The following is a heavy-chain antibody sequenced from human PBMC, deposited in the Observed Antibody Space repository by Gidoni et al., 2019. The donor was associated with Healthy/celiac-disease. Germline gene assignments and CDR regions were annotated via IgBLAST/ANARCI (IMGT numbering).Heavy chain of an antibody. J-gene: IGHJ4*02. Sequence: QVQLVESGGGVVQPGRSLRLSCAASGFPFSSYAMHWVRQAPGKGLEWVAVISYDGSNKYYADSVKGRFTISRDNSKNTLYLQMNSLRAEDTAVYYCARDRGIAVAGIIFYFDYWGQGTLVTVSS. CDR1: GFPFSSYA. D-gene: IGHD6-19*01. CDR2: ISYDGSNK. CDR3: ARDRGIAVAGIIFYFDY. V-gene: IGHV3-30*04.